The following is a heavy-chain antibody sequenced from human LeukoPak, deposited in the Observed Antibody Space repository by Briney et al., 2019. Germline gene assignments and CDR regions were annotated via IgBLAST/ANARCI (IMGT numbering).Heavy chain of an antibody. J-gene: IGHJ3*02. Sequence: GASVKVSCKASGYTFTGYYMHWVRQAPGQGLEWMGRINPNSGGTNYAQKFQGRVTMTRDTSISTAYMELSRLRSDDTAVYYCARDQQWLTTGDAFDIWGQGTMVTVSS. V-gene: IGHV1-2*06. CDR3: ARDQQWLTTGDAFDI. CDR2: INPNSGGT. D-gene: IGHD6-19*01. CDR1: GYTFTGYY.